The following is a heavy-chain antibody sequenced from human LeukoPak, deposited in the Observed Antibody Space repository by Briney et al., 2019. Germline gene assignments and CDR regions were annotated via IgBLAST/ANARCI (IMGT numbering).Heavy chain of an antibody. J-gene: IGHJ4*02. CDR3: ARHAPFGAVAGLYFDY. V-gene: IGHV4-59*08. CDR2: IYYSGST. CDR1: GGSISSYY. D-gene: IGHD6-19*01. Sequence: PSETLSLTCTVSGGSISSYYWSWIRQPPGKGLEWIGYIYYSGSTNYNPSLKSRVTISVDTSKNQFSLKLSSVTAADTAVYYCARHAPFGAVAGLYFDYWGQGTLVTVSS.